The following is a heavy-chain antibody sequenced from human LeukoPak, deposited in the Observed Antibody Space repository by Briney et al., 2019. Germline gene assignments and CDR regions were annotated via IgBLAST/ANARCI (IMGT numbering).Heavy chain of an antibody. CDR3: ARGTIFGVVTGLYYFDY. J-gene: IGHJ4*02. V-gene: IGHV4-61*02. CDR1: GGSISSGSYY. CDR2: IYTSGST. Sequence: PSQTLSLTCTVSGGSISSGSYYWSWIRQPAGRGLEWIGRIYTSGSTNYNPSLKSRFTISVDTSKNQFSLKLSSVTAADAAVYYCARGTIFGVVTGLYYFDYWGQGTLVTVSS. D-gene: IGHD3-3*01.